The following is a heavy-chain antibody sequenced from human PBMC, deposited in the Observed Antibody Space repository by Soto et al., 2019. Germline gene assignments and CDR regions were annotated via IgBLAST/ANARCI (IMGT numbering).Heavy chain of an antibody. CDR2: INHSGSA. D-gene: IGHD6-13*01. CDR3: ARVFSDSSSFFDP. Sequence: SELLSLRWGVDDGYFGGFIWPWIRKTPGKGLQWIGQINHSGSANYNPSLKSRVTISVHTSNSQFSLELSSVTAADTAVYYCARVFSDSSSFFDPWGQGTLVTVSS. J-gene: IGHJ5*02. V-gene: IGHV4-34*01. CDR1: DGYFGGFI.